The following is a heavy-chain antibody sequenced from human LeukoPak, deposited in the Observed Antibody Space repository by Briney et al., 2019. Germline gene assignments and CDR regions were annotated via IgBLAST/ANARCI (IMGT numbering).Heavy chain of an antibody. D-gene: IGHD2-2*02. Sequence: SETLSLTCIVSGGSIISGGYYWSWIRQPPGKGLEWIGYIYHNGDTYYNPSLKSRVSISVDTSKNQFSLKLSSVTAADTAVYYCARAGVVPAAISRAFDIWGQGSVVTVSS. J-gene: IGHJ3*02. V-gene: IGHV4-30-4*08. CDR3: ARAGVVPAAISRAFDI. CDR2: IYHNGDT. CDR1: GGSIISGGYY.